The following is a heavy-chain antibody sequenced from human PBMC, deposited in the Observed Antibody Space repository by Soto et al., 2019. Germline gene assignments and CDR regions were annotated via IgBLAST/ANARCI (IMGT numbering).Heavy chain of an antibody. CDR1: GFTVSSNY. Sequence: EVQLVETGGGLIQPGGSLRLSCATSGFTVSSNYMSWVRQAPGKGLEWVSVIYSDGSTYYADSVKGRFTISRDNSKHTQYLHMTGLRDEDTDVYYCAREAAWRTEPYFDYWGQGTMVTVSS. CDR2: IYSDGST. CDR3: AREAAWRTEPYFDY. V-gene: IGHV3-53*02. J-gene: IGHJ4*02.